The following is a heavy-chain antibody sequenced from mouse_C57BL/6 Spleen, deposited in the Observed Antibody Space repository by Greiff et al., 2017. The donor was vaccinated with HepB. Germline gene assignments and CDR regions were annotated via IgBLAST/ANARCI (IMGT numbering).Heavy chain of an antibody. D-gene: IGHD4-1*01. CDR3: ARTELGPFDY. J-gene: IGHJ2*01. Sequence: QVQLQQSGAELARPGASVKMSCKASGYTFTSYTMHWVKQRPGQGLEWIGYINPSSGYTKYNQKFKDKAKLTADKSSSTAYMQRSSLTSEDSAVYYCARTELGPFDYWGQGTTLTVSS. CDR2: INPSSGYT. CDR1: GYTFTSYT. V-gene: IGHV1-4*01.